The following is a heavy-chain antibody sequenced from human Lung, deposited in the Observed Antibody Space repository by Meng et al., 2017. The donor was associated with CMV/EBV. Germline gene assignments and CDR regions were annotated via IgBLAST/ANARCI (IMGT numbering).Heavy chain of an antibody. CDR3: AKEGRYCSSTSCFYYFDY. Sequence: GGSLRLXCAASGFTFDDYTTHWVRQAPGKGLEWVSLISWDGGSTYYADSVKGRFTISRDNSKNSLYLQRNSLRTEDTALYYCAKEGRYCSSTSCFYYFDYXGQGXLVTVSS. J-gene: IGHJ4*02. V-gene: IGHV3-43*01. D-gene: IGHD2-2*01. CDR1: GFTFDDYT. CDR2: ISWDGGST.